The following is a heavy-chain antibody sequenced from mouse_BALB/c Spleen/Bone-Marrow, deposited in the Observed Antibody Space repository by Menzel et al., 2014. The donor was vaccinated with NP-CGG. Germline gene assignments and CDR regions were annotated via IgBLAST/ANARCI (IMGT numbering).Heavy chain of an antibody. CDR2: ISTYYGDV. Sequence: VQLQQSGAELVRPGVSVKVSCKGSGYTFTDYAMHWVKQSHAKSLEWIGVISTYYGDVNYSQKFKGKATMSVDKSSSTAYMELARLTSEDSAIYYCARLTQGFYYFDYWGQGTTLTVSS. CDR1: GYTFTDYA. D-gene: IGHD3-1*01. CDR3: ARLTQGFYYFDY. J-gene: IGHJ2*01. V-gene: IGHV1S137*01.